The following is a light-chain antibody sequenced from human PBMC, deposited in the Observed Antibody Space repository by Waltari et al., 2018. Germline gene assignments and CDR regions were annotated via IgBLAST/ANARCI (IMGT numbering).Light chain of an antibody. CDR3: STWDYSLIAYV. CDR1: SNHVGSYS. CDR2: GNS. V-gene: IGLV1-44*01. Sequence: QSALTQEASVSGTVGQKVTLSCTGNSNHVGSYSVGWYRQISHGAPKTVMFGNSLPSGIPDRFSASKSGTTASLTISGLQPEDEADYYCSTWDYSLIAYVFGTGTKVTVL. J-gene: IGLJ1*01.